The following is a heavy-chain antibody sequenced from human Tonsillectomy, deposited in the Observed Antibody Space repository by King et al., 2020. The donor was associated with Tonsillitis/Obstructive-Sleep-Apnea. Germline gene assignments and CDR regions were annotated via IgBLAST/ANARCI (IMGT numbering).Heavy chain of an antibody. J-gene: IGHJ4*02. V-gene: IGHV1-46*01. CDR1: GYTFTSYY. CDR2: IHPSGCST. Sequence: GQLVQSGAEVKKPGASVEVSCKASGYTFTSYYIHWVRQAPGQGLEWMGIIHPSGCSTRYAQKFQGKVTMTRETPTGTVYIELSSLRSEETAVYYCARDGSVATRPLDYWGQGTLVTVSP. D-gene: IGHD6-6*01. CDR3: ARDGSVATRPLDY.